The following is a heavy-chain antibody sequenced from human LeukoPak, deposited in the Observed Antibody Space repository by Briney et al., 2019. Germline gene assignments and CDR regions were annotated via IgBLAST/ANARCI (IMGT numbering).Heavy chain of an antibody. D-gene: IGHD6-13*01. CDR1: GFTFSNYW. J-gene: IGHJ4*02. CDR3: ASASSHRIAAGGDY. CDR2: INSDGSSR. V-gene: IGHV3-74*01. Sequence: GGALRPSCAASGFTFSNYWMHWVRRAPGKGLVWVSRINSDGSSRNYADSVKGRFTISRDNAKNTLYLQMSRLRAEDTAVYYCASASSHRIAAGGDYWGQGTLVTVSS.